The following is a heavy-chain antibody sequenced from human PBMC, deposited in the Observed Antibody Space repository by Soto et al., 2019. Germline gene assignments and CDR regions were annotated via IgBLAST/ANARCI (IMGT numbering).Heavy chain of an antibody. CDR1: GFTFSDYY. Sequence: QVQLVESGGGLVKPGGSLRLSCAASGFTFSDYYMSWIRQAPGKGLEWVSYISSSNSYTNYADSVKGRFTISRDNAKNSLYLQMNSLRAEDTAVYYCARTHYGDYEYYFDYWGQGTLVTVSS. CDR2: ISSSNSYT. D-gene: IGHD4-17*01. J-gene: IGHJ4*02. V-gene: IGHV3-11*06. CDR3: ARTHYGDYEYYFDY.